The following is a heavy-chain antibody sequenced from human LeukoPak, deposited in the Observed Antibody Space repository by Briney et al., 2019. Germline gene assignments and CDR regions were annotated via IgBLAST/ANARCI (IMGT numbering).Heavy chain of an antibody. D-gene: IGHD5-18*01. CDR1: GGSISSSSHY. CDR3: PISIQLCTNNWFDH. J-gene: IGHJ5*02. CDR2: IYYSGST. V-gene: IGHV4-39*01. Sequence: PSETLSLTCTVSGGSISSSSHYWGWLRQPPGTGLEWLGSIYYSGSTYYNPSLKSRVSISVDTSKNQFTLKLSSLTAGDTAVYYCPISIQLCTNNWFDHWGQGTLVTVSS.